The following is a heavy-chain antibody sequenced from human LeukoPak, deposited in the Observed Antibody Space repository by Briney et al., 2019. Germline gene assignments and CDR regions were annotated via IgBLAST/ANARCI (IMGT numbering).Heavy chain of an antibody. CDR1: GFTFSSYV. Sequence: GGSLRLSCAASGFTFSSYVMTWVRQAPGKGLEWVSGISGSGGTTSYAGSVKGRFTISRDNSKDTLFLQMNSLRAEDTAIYYCARDIQLSTWGLGTMVTVSS. D-gene: IGHD5-24*01. CDR2: ISGSGGTT. V-gene: IGHV3-23*01. J-gene: IGHJ3*01. CDR3: ARDIQLST.